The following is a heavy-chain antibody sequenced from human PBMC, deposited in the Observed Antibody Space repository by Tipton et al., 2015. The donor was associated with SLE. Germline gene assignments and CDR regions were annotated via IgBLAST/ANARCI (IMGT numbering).Heavy chain of an antibody. CDR3: ASDIAGGRGAFDV. CDR2: IYYSGST. Sequence: TLSLTCTVSRGSVSSGVYYWSWIRQHPGKGLEWIGYIYYSGSTYYNPSLTSRLTMSVDTSKNQFSLKLTSVTAADTAVYFCASDIAGGRGAFDVWGQGTLVTV. J-gene: IGHJ3*01. CDR1: RGSVSSGVYY. V-gene: IGHV4-31*03. D-gene: IGHD2-21*01.